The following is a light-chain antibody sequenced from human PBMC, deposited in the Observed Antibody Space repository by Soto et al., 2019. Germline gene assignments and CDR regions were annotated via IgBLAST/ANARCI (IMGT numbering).Light chain of an antibody. CDR2: DVS. Sequence: SYEVTQPPSVSVAPGQTAKITCGGNNIRSKSVHWYQQKPGQAPVLVIYDVSDRPSGIPERFSGSNSGNTATLTISGVEVGDEADYYCQVWDSSSEHAVFGGGTQLTVL. J-gene: IGLJ7*01. CDR3: QVWDSSSEHAV. CDR1: NIRSKS. V-gene: IGLV3-21*02.